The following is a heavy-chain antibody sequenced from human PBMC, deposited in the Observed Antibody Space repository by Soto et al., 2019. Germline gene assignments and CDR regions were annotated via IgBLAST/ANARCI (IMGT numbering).Heavy chain of an antibody. CDR1: GYTLTSYA. D-gene: IGHD3-10*02. Sequence: ASVKVSCKASGYTLTSYAMHWVRQAPGQRLEWMGWINAGNGNTKYSQKFQGRVTITRDTSASTAYMELNSLKTEDTAVYYCTTIYVRYGVVYWGQGTLVTVSS. J-gene: IGHJ4*02. CDR2: INAGNGNT. V-gene: IGHV1-3*01. CDR3: TTIYVRYGVVY.